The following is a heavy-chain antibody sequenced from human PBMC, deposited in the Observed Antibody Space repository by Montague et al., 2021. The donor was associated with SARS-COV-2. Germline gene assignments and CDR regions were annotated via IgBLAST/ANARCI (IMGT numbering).Heavy chain of an antibody. CDR3: AGGSGIINFYNSGMDV. J-gene: IGHJ6*02. D-gene: IGHD3-10*01. CDR2: IYTSGTT. CDR1: GGAISSYY. V-gene: IGHV4-4*07. Sequence: SETLSLTCTVSGGAISSYYWSWIRQTAGKGLEWLGRIYTSGTTNYNPSLKSRVTMSVDTSKNQFSLKLSSVTAADTAVYYCAGGSGIINFYNSGMDVWGQGTTVTVSS.